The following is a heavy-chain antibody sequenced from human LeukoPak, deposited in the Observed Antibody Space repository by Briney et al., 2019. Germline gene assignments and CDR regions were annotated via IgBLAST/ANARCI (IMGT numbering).Heavy chain of an antibody. Sequence: GASVKVSCKASGGTFSSKSISWVRQAPGQGLEWIGGIIPIFGAPFYAQKFQGRVTITTDESTNTANMELDSLKSEDTAVYYCARGFSSSWSYFENWGQGTLVTVSS. J-gene: IGHJ4*02. V-gene: IGHV1-69*05. CDR2: IIPIFGAP. D-gene: IGHD6-13*01. CDR3: ARGFSSSWSYFEN. CDR1: GGTFSSKS.